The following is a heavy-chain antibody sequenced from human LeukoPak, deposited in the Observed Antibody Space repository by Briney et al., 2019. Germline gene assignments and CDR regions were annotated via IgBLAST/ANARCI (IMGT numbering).Heavy chain of an antibody. CDR3: ARPIHCSATSCTGAMDV. CDR1: GESFSHYY. D-gene: IGHD2-15*01. V-gene: IGHV4-34*01. Sequence: PSETLSLTCAVYGESFSHYYWNWIRQSPGKGLEWIGEIDEIGRTNYNPSLKSRATISVDRSKNQFSLKLSSVTAADTAVYYCARPIHCSATSCTGAMDVWGQGTTVTVSS. J-gene: IGHJ6*02. CDR2: IDEIGRT.